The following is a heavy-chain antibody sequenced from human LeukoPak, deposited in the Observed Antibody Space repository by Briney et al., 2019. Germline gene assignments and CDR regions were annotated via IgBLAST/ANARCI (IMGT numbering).Heavy chain of an antibody. J-gene: IGHJ4*02. V-gene: IGHV1-8*01. CDR2: MNPNSGNT. Sequence: ASVTVSFKASGYTFTSYDINWVRQATGRGLEWMGWMNPNSGNTGYAQKFQGRVTMTRNTSIGTAYMELSSLRSEDTAVYYCARGKVTDLYYFDYWGQGTLVTVSS. CDR3: ARGKVTDLYYFDY. D-gene: IGHD2-21*02. CDR1: GYTFTSYD.